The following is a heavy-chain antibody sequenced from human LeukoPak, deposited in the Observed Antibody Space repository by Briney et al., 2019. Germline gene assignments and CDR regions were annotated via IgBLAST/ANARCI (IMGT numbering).Heavy chain of an antibody. CDR1: GASIISGNW. Sequence: SGTLSLTCAVSGASIISGNWWSWLRQPPGKGLEWFGEIHHTGSTNYNPSLRSRVTISVDKSQNQFSLKLSSVTAADTAVYYCARDQGTIILGYFDYWGQGTLVTVSS. D-gene: IGHD3-22*01. J-gene: IGHJ4*02. CDR3: ARDQGTIILGYFDY. CDR2: IHHTGST. V-gene: IGHV4-4*02.